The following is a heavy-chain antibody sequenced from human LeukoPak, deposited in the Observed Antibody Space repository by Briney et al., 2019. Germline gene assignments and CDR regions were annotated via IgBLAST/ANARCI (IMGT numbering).Heavy chain of an antibody. CDR2: MNPNSGDA. CDR3: ARETPSRYFDY. V-gene: IGHV1-8*01. J-gene: IGHJ4*02. Sequence: SVKVSCKASGYSFTSNDINWVRQATGQGPEWMGWMNPNSGDAGYAQKFQGRVTMTRDTSISTAYMELTSLRSEDTAIYYCARETPSRYFDYWGQGTLVTVSS. CDR1: GYSFTSND. D-gene: IGHD4-23*01.